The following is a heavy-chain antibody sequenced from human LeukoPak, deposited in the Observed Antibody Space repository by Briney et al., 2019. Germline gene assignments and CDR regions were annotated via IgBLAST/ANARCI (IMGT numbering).Heavy chain of an antibody. CDR2: IYYSGST. D-gene: IGHD3-10*01. J-gene: IGHJ5*02. V-gene: IGHV4-31*03. Sequence: SQTLSLTCTVSGGSISSGGYYWSWIRQHPGKGLEWIGYIYYSGSTYYNPSLKSRVTISVDTSKNQFSLKLSSVTAADTAVYYCARDRGGRITFNWFDPWGQGTLVTVSS. CDR1: GGSISSGGYY. CDR3: ARDRGGRITFNWFDP.